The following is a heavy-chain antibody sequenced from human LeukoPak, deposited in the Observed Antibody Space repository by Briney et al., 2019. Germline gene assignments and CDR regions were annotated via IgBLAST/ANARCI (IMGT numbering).Heavy chain of an antibody. CDR3: AKGPETGWYEYFQH. CDR2: ISYDGSHK. CDR1: GFTFSSYG. V-gene: IGHV3-30*18. D-gene: IGHD6-19*01. J-gene: IGHJ1*01. Sequence: PGGSLRLSCAASGFTFSSYGMHWVRQAPGKGLEWVAVISYDGSHKYYADSVKGRFTISRDNSKNTLYLQINSLRAEDTAVYYCAKGPETGWYEYFQHWGQGTLVTVSS.